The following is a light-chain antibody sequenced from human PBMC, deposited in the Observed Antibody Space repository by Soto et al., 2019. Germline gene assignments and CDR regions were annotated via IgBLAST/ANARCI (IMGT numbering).Light chain of an antibody. V-gene: IGKV3-20*01. J-gene: IGKJ3*01. CDR3: QHYGNSPPSVT. Sequence: EIVLTQSPNTLSLSPGERATLSCRASQSVNSDYLVWYQQKPGQAPRLLIYGASRRATGIPERFSGSGSGTDFTLTISSLEPEDFAVYYCQHYGNSPPSVTFGPGTKVDIK. CDR2: GAS. CDR1: QSVNSDY.